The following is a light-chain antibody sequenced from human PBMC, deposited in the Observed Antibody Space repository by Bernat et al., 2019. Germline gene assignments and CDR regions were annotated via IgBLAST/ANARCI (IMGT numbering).Light chain of an antibody. V-gene: IGKV3-20*01. CDR3: QQHGDSLWT. J-gene: IGKJ1*01. Sequence: EIVLTQSPGILSLSPGERATLSCRASQSFGSTYLAWYQQKPGQAPRLLIYGTSSRATGIPDRFSGSGSGTDFTLSISRLEPDDFAVYYCQQHGDSLWTFGQGTKVEIK. CDR2: GTS. CDR1: QSFGSTY.